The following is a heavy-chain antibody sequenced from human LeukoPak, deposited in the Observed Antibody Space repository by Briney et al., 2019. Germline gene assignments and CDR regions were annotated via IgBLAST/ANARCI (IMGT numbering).Heavy chain of an antibody. CDR3: AKISSSAESNFDY. CDR1: GFTFSTYA. J-gene: IGHJ4*02. Sequence: GGSLRLSCAASGFTFSTYAMHWVRQAPGKGLEWVAFIWPDGSKKYYADSVKGRFAISRENSKNTVYLQMNYLRPEDTALYFCAKISSSAESNFDYWGQGTLLTVSS. V-gene: IGHV3-30*02. D-gene: IGHD6-25*01. CDR2: IWPDGSKK.